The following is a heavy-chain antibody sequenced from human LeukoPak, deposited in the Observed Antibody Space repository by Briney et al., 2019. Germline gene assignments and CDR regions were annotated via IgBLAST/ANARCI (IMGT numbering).Heavy chain of an antibody. CDR3: AKESVFGTYCGGDCYSEY. CDR2: IYYSGST. D-gene: IGHD2-21*02. Sequence: PSETLSLTCTVSGGSISSGGYYWSWIRQHPGKGLEWIGYIYYSGSTYYNPSLKSRVTISVDTSKNQFSLKLSSVTAADTAVYYCAKESVFGTYCGGDCYSEYWGQGTLVTVSS. J-gene: IGHJ4*02. V-gene: IGHV4-31*03. CDR1: GGSISSGGYY.